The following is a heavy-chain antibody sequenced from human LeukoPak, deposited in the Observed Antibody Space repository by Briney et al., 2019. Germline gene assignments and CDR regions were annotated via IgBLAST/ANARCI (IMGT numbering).Heavy chain of an antibody. Sequence: GGSLRLSCAASGFTFDDYAMHWVRQAPGKGLEWFSGISWNSGSIGYADSVKGRFTISRDNAKNSLYLQMNSLRAEDTALYYCAKGLAGATDDAFDIWGQGTMVTVSS. D-gene: IGHD1-26*01. CDR3: AKGLAGATDDAFDI. J-gene: IGHJ3*02. CDR1: GFTFDDYA. CDR2: ISWNSGSI. V-gene: IGHV3-9*01.